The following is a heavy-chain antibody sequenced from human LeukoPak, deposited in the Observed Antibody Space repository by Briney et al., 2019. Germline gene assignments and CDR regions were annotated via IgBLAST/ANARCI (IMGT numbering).Heavy chain of an antibody. V-gene: IGHV1-18*01. J-gene: IGHJ4*02. CDR2: ISAYNGNT. CDR1: GYTFTSYG. CDR3: AREGPYYYDSSGYYRKSLGT. D-gene: IGHD3-22*01. Sequence: ASVKVSCKASGYTFTSYGISWVRQAPRQGLEWMGWISAYNGNTNYAQKLQGRVTMTTDTSTSTAYMELRSLRSDDTAVYYCAREGPYYYDSSGYYRKSLGTWGQGTLVTVSS.